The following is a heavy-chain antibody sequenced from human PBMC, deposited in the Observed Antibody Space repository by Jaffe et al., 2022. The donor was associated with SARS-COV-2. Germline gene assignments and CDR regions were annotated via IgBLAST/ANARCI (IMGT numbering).Heavy chain of an antibody. CDR1: GFTFTTSA. CDR3: AAYGRGWTALDV. V-gene: IGHV1-58*02. CDR2: IIVGSGDT. Sequence: QMQLVQSGPEVKKPGTSVKVSCKASGFTFTTSAIQWVRQARGQGLEWMGWIIVGSGDTNYPPKFQERVTITRDMSTNTAYMELSSLTSEDTAVYYCAAYGRGWTALDVWGQGTTVTVSS. J-gene: IGHJ6*02. D-gene: IGHD3-10*01.